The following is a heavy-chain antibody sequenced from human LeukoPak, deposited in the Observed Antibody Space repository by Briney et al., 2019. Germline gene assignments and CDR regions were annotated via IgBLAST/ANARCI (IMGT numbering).Heavy chain of an antibody. D-gene: IGHD6-13*01. V-gene: IGHV1-8*01. CDR2: MNPNSGNT. CDR3: ARSVGVAAGTVDY. Sequence: ASVKVSCKASGYTFTSYDINWVRQATGQGLEWMGWMNPNSGNTGYAQKFQGRVTMTRNTSISTAYMELSSLRSEDTAVYYCARSVGVAAGTVDYWGQETLVTVSS. CDR1: GYTFTSYD. J-gene: IGHJ4*02.